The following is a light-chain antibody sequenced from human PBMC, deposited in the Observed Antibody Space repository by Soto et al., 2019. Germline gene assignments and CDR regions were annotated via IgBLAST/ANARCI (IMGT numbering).Light chain of an antibody. J-gene: IGLJ1*01. CDR1: SSDVGGYHF. CDR3: YSYTTMSAYV. Sequence: QSVLTQPASVSGSPGQSITLSCSGTSSDVGGYHFVSWYQQHPGKAPNLLIYEVTNRPSGVSDRFAGSKSGNTASLTISGLHADDVDDYYCYSYTTMSAYVFGAGTKLTVL. CDR2: EVT. V-gene: IGLV2-14*01.